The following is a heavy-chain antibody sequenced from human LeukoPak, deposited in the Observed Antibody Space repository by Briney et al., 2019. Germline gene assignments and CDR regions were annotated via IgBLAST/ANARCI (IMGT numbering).Heavy chain of an antibody. CDR2: ISGSGGST. V-gene: IGHV3-23*01. CDR3: AKDHLRYYYDSSGYYPAFDY. CDR1: GFTFSSYA. D-gene: IGHD3-22*01. J-gene: IGHJ4*02. Sequence: PGGSLRLSCAASGFTFSSYAMSWVRQAPGKGLEWVSAISGSGGSTYYADSVKGRFTISRDNSKDTLYLQMNSLRAEDTAVYYCAKDHLRYYYDSSGYYPAFDYWGQGILVTVSS.